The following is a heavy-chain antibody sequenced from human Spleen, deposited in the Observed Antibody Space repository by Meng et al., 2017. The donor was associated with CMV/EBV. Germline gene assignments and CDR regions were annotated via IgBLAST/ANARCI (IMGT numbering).Heavy chain of an antibody. J-gene: IGHJ6*02. Sequence: GSLRLSCTVSGGSITSYYWGWIRQPPGKGLEWIGSIYYSGSTYYNPSLESRVTISVDTSKNHFSLKLRSVTAADTAVYYCARNMAVWGQGTTVTVSS. V-gene: IGHV4-39*07. CDR3: ARNMAV. CDR2: IYYSGST. CDR1: GGSITSYY.